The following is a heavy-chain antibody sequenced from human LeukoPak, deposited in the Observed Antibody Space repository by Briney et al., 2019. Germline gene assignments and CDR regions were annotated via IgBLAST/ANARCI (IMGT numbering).Heavy chain of an antibody. D-gene: IGHD5-18*01. Sequence: PSETLSLTCTVSGGSISSYYWSWIRQPAGKGLEWIGRIYTSGSTNYNPSLKSRVTMSVDTSKNQFSLKLSSVTAADTAVYYCARQPRFHTAMVIDLGDYYFDYWGQGTLVTVSS. CDR2: IYTSGST. J-gene: IGHJ4*02. CDR3: ARQPRFHTAMVIDLGDYYFDY. CDR1: GGSISSYY. V-gene: IGHV4-4*07.